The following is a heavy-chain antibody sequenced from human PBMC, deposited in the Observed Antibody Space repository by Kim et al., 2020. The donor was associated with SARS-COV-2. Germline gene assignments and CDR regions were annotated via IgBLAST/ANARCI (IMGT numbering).Heavy chain of an antibody. D-gene: IGHD3-3*01. CDR3: ARAEWILYGMDV. J-gene: IGHJ6*02. Sequence: NYAAKFQGRVTITADKSTSTAYMELSSLRSEDTAVYYCARAEWILYGMDVWGQGTTVTVSS. V-gene: IGHV1-69*04.